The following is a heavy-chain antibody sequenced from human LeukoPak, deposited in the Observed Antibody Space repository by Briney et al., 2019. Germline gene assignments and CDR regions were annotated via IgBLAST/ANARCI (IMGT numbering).Heavy chain of an antibody. CDR3: ARVGGYDFWSGYQYPHFDY. CDR2: IYYSGST. J-gene: IGHJ4*02. D-gene: IGHD3-3*01. V-gene: IGHV4-39*07. Sequence: SETLSLTCTVSGGSISSSSYYWGWIRQPSGKGLEWIGSIYYSGSTYYNPSLKSRVTISVDTSKNQFSLKLSSVTAADTAVYYCARVGGYDFWSGYQYPHFDYWGQGTLVTVSS. CDR1: GGSISSSSYY.